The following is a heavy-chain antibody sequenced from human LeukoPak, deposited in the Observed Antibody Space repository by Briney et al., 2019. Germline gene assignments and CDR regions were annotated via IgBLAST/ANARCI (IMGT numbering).Heavy chain of an antibody. CDR2: INPNSGGT. V-gene: IGHV1-2*02. J-gene: IGHJ4*02. CDR3: ARLIPYYYDSSGYFD. CDR1: GYTFTSYG. D-gene: IGHD3-22*01. Sequence: SVKVSCKASGYTFTSYGISWVRQAPGQGLEWMGWINPNSGGTNYAQKFQGRVTMTRDTSISTAYMELSRLRSDDTAVYYCARLIPYYYDSSGYFDWGQGTLVTVSS.